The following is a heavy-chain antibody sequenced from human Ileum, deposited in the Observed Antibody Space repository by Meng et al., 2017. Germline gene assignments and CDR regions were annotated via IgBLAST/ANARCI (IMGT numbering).Heavy chain of an antibody. Sequence: QVQLVESGGGVVQPGRSLRLSCVALGLTFSVYGIHWVRQAPGMGLEWLAVISYDGNDKYYTDSVKGRITISRDNSKNTVYLQMDSLRPEDTAMYYCAKDPAGRSGKFWADNWFDSWGQGTLVTVSS. CDR1: GLTFSVYG. CDR3: AKDPAGRSGKFWADNWFDS. CDR2: ISYDGNDK. D-gene: IGHD3-16*01. V-gene: IGHV3-30*18. J-gene: IGHJ5*01.